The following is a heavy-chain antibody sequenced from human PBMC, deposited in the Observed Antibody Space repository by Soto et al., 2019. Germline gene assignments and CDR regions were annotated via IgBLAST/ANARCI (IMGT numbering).Heavy chain of an antibody. Sequence: GGSLRLSCAASGFTFSSYGMHWFRQAPGKGLEWVAVISYDGSNKYYADSVKGRFTISRDNSKNTLYLQMNSLRAEDTAVYYCANTGGKGSMGYWGQGTLVTVSS. D-gene: IGHD3-10*01. CDR2: ISYDGSNK. J-gene: IGHJ4*02. CDR1: GFTFSSYG. CDR3: ANTGGKGSMGY. V-gene: IGHV3-30*18.